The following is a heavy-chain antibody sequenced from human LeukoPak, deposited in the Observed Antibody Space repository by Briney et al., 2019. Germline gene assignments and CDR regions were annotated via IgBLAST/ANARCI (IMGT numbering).Heavy chain of an antibody. V-gene: IGHV4-34*01. CDR3: ASIGSGWYLDY. Sequence: SETLSLTCAVYGGSFSGYYRSWIRQPPGKGLEWIGEINHSGSTNYNPSLKSRVTISVDTSKNQFSLKLSSVTAADTAVYYCASIGSGWYLDYWGQGTLVTVSS. CDR2: INHSGST. J-gene: IGHJ4*02. CDR1: GGSFSGYY. D-gene: IGHD6-19*01.